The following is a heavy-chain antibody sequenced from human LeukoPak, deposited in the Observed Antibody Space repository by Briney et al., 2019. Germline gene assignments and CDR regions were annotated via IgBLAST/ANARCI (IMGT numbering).Heavy chain of an antibody. Sequence: GGSLRLSCTASGFNFGIYGMHWVRQAPGKGLEWVAVMWDDGTNEYYVGSVKGRFTISRDNAKNSLYLQMNSLRAEDTALYYCAKDIAMVRGVYDGMDVWGQGTTVTVSS. J-gene: IGHJ6*02. CDR3: AKDIAMVRGVYDGMDV. CDR2: MWDDGTNE. CDR1: GFNFGIYG. V-gene: IGHV3-33*03. D-gene: IGHD3-10*01.